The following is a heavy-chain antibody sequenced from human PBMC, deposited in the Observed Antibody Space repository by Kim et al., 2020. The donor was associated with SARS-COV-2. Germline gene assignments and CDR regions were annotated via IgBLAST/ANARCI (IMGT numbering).Heavy chain of an antibody. CDR3: ATDVWDLSGMDV. D-gene: IGHD1-26*01. CDR1: GFTFSACA. CDR2: IGHDGRTA. Sequence: GGSLRLSCAASGFTFSACAMTWVRQVPGKGLEWVSSIGHDGRTAHYAVSVRGRFTISRDDSKKTVYLRLNSLRAEDTALYYCATDVWDLSGMDVWGQGA. J-gene: IGHJ6*02. V-gene: IGHV3-23*01.